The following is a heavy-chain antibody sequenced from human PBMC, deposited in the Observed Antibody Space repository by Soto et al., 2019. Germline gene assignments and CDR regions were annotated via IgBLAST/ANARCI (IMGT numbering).Heavy chain of an antibody. CDR3: ARGGDYYDNTSYYS. D-gene: IGHD3-22*01. CDR2: IYYSGST. J-gene: IGHJ4*02. Sequence: QVQLQESGPGLVKPSETLSLTCTVSGGSVNSYYWSWIRQPPGKGLEWIGYIYYSGSTNYNPSLKSRVTISVDTSKNQFSLKLSSVTAADTAVYYCARGGDYYDNTSYYSWGQGTLVTVSS. V-gene: IGHV4-59*02. CDR1: GGSVNSYY.